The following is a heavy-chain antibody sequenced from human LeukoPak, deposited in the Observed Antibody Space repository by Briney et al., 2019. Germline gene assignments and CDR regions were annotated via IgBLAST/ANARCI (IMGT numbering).Heavy chain of an antibody. CDR2: ISGSGGST. J-gene: IGHJ4*02. CDR3: TKNPSQVLYFGEILHYFTFDY. CDR1: GFTFSSYG. Sequence: GGSLRLSCAASGFTFSSYGMSWVRQAPGKGLEWVSAISGSGGSTYYADSVKGRFTISRDNSKNTVHLRMNSLRVEDTAVYYCTKNPSQVLYFGEILHYFTFDYWGQGSLVTVSS. V-gene: IGHV3-23*01. D-gene: IGHD3-10*01.